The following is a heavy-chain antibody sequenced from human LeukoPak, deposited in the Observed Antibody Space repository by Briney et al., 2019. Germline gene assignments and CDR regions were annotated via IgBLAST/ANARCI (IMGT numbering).Heavy chain of an antibody. J-gene: IGHJ5*01. CDR1: GFTCSSYA. CDR3: ARIGHDLYQTFDS. Sequence: RGCPRPSCAASGFTCSSYARSWVRQAPGEGGGWGSAIRGRGGSTYYADSVKGRFTISRDNSKNTLYLQMNSLRAEDTAVYYCARIGHDLYQTFDSWGHGTLITVSS. CDR2: IRGRGGST. D-gene: IGHD2-2*01. V-gene: IGHV3-23*01.